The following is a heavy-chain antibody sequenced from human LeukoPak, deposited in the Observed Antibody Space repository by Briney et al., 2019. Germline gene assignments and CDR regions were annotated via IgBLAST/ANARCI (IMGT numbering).Heavy chain of an antibody. J-gene: IGHJ5*02. CDR3: ARLQYCSGTSCYWFDP. V-gene: IGHV4-30-2*01. Sequence: PSETLSLTCDVSGGSISSGLYSWSWIRQPLGKGLEWIGYIYHTGSTYYNPSLKSRVTISVDTSKNQFSLRLSSVTAADTTVYYCARLQYCSGTSCYWFDPWGQGTLVTVSS. CDR1: GGSISSGLYS. D-gene: IGHD2-2*01. CDR2: IYHTGST.